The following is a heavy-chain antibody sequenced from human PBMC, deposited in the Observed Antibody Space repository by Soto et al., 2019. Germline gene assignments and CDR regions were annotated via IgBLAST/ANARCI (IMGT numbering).Heavy chain of an antibody. CDR1: GGSIRSGGYF. CDR2: IYYRGGT. CDR3: ARFAKEENPKLESWYAFDF. Sequence: PSETLSLTCTVSGGSIRSGGYFWSWVRQQPGKGLEWIGHIYYRGGTSYNPSLEGRVAMSVDTSKNEFTLKVNSVTAADTAIYYCARFAKEENPKLESWYAFDFWGRGTLVTVSS. J-gene: IGHJ4*02. D-gene: IGHD6-13*01. V-gene: IGHV4-31*03.